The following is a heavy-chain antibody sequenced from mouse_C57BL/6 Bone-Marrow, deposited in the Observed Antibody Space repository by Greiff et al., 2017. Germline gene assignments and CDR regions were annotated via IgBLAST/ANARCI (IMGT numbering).Heavy chain of an antibody. CDR3: ARQEDYDY. V-gene: IGHV5-6*01. CDR1: GFTFSSYG. D-gene: IGHD2-4*01. J-gene: IGHJ2*01. Sequence: DVHLVESGGDLVKPGGSLKLSCAASGFTFSSYGMSWVRQTPDKRLEWVATISSGGSYTYYPDSVKGRFTISRDNAKNTLYLQMSSLKSEDTAMYYCARQEDYDYWGQGTTLTVSS. CDR2: ISSGGSYT.